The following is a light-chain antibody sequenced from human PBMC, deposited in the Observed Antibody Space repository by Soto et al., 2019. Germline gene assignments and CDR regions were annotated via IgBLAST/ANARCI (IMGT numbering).Light chain of an antibody. CDR3: AAWGDRLNTWV. V-gene: IGLV1-44*01. Sequence: QSVLTHPPSASGTPGQRVTISCSGSSFNIGSNAVTWYQHFPGTAPKVLIYSDHQRPSGVPDRFSGSKSGTSASLAISGLRDEDEADYFCAAWGDRLNTWVFGGGTKVTVL. J-gene: IGLJ3*02. CDR1: SFNIGSNA. CDR2: SDH.